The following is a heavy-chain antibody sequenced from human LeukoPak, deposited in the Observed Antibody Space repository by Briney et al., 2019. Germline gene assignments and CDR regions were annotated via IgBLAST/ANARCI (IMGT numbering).Heavy chain of an antibody. CDR2: IYPGDSDT. CDR3: ARGPHPVEMATIFIY. Sequence: GESLKISCKGSGYSFTSYWIGWVRQMPGKGLEWMEIIYPGDSDTRYSPSFQGQVTISADKSISTAYLQWSSLKASDTAMYYCARGPHPVEMATIFIYWGQGTLVTVSS. CDR1: GYSFTSYW. V-gene: IGHV5-51*01. D-gene: IGHD5-24*01. J-gene: IGHJ4*02.